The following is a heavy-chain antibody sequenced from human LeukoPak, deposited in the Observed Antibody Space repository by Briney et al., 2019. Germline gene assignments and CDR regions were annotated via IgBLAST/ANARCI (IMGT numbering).Heavy chain of an antibody. J-gene: IGHJ6*03. CDR1: GYTFTSYG. D-gene: IGHD2-21*02. Sequence: ASVKVSCKASGYTFTSYGISWVRQAPGRGLEWMAWIGLYNGNTHYAQKVQGRVTMTTDTSTSTAYMELRSLRSDDTAVYYCARTQDVTYHYYYMDVWGKGTTVIVSS. V-gene: IGHV1-18*01. CDR3: ARTQDVTYHYYYMDV. CDR2: IGLYNGNT.